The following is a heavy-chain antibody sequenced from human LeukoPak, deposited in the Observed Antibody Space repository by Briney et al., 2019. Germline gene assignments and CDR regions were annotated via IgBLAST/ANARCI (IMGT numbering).Heavy chain of an antibody. J-gene: IGHJ4*02. CDR2: IIPIFGIA. D-gene: IGHD2-15*01. CDR3: ARDRGVVVVAAGYYFDY. Sequence: SVKVSCKASGGTFSSYAISWVRQAPGQGLEWMGRIIPIFGIANYAQKFQGRVTITADKSTSTAYMELSCLRSEDTAVYYCARDRGVVVVAAGYYFDYWGQGTLVTVSS. CDR1: GGTFSSYA. V-gene: IGHV1-69*04.